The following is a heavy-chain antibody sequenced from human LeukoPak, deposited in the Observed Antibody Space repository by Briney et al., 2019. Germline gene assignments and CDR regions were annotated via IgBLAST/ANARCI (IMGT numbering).Heavy chain of an antibody. V-gene: IGHV3-48*03. Sequence: PGGSLRLSCAASGFTFSSYEMNWVRQAPGKGLEWVSYISSSGSTIYYADSVKGRFTISRDNAKNSLYLQMNSLRAEDTAVYYCARGRGSGSPDRFGFDYWGQGPLVTVSS. CDR1: GFTFSSYE. CDR3: ARGRGSGSPDRFGFDY. CDR2: ISSSGSTI. D-gene: IGHD3-10*01. J-gene: IGHJ4*02.